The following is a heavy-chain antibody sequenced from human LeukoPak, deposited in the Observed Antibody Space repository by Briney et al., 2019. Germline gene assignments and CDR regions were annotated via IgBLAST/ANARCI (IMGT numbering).Heavy chain of an antibody. Sequence: SETLSLTCAVSGGSISRSNWWSWVRQPPGKGLEWIGEIFHGESTHYNPSLKSRVTISVDTSKNQFSLKLSSVTAADTAVYYCARHPPTVTRGFDYWGQGTLVTVSS. CDR1: GGSISRSNW. D-gene: IGHD4-17*01. J-gene: IGHJ4*02. CDR3: ARHPPTVTRGFDY. CDR2: IFHGEST. V-gene: IGHV4-4*02.